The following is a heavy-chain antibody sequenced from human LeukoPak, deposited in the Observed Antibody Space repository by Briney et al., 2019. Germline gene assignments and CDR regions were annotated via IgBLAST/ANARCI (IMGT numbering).Heavy chain of an antibody. D-gene: IGHD4-17*01. Sequence: PGGSLRLSCAASGFTFSSYGMHWVRQAPGKGLEWVAVIWYDGSNKYYADSVKGRFTISRDNSKNTLYLQMNSLRAEDTAVYYCARDLYGDYPWFDPWGQGTLVTVSS. CDR1: GFTFSSYG. CDR2: IWYDGSNK. CDR3: ARDLYGDYPWFDP. V-gene: IGHV3-33*01. J-gene: IGHJ5*02.